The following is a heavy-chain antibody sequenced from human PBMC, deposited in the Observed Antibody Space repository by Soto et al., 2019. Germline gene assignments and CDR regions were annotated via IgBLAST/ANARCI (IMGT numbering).Heavy chain of an antibody. CDR3: AHRPGYCSGGSCYYYYYGMDV. Sequence: SGPTLVNPTQTLTLTCTFSGFSLSTSGVGVGWIRQPPGKALEWLALIYWNDDKSYSPSLKSRLTITKDTSKNQVVLTMTNMDPVDTATYYCAHRPGYCSGGSCYYYYYGMDVWGQGTTVTVSS. D-gene: IGHD2-15*01. CDR2: IYWNDDK. CDR1: GFSLSTSGVG. J-gene: IGHJ6*02. V-gene: IGHV2-5*01.